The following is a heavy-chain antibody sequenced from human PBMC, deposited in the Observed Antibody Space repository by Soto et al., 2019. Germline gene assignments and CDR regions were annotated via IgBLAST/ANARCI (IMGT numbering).Heavy chain of an antibody. J-gene: IGHJ4*02. CDR1: GFTFNSFS. V-gene: IGHV3-30-3*01. Sequence: ESVGGVVQPGRSLRLSCAASGFTFNSFSIHWVRQSPGKGLEWVAVVSKDGSLKFYADSVRGRFTISRDNSRNTVSLEMNSLGGEDSAVYYCVREIVGTIGPFDYWGQGTLVTVSS. D-gene: IGHD5-12*01. CDR3: VREIVGTIGPFDY. CDR2: VSKDGSLK.